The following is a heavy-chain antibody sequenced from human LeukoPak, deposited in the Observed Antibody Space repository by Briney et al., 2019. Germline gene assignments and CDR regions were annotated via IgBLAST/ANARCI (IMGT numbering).Heavy chain of an antibody. CDR3: AREGEVQLERPFFDY. CDR1: GFTFSSYA. D-gene: IGHD1-1*01. V-gene: IGHV4-34*01. Sequence: GSLRLSCAASGFTFSSYAMSWIRQPPGKGLEWIGEINHSGSTNYNPSLKSRVTISVDTSKNQFSLKLSSVTAADTAVYYCAREGEVQLERPFFDYWGQGTLVTVSS. J-gene: IGHJ4*02. CDR2: INHSGST.